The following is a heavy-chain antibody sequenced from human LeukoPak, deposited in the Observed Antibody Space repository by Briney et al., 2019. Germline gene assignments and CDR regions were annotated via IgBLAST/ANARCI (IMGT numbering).Heavy chain of an antibody. D-gene: IGHD6-19*01. J-gene: IGHJ4*02. Sequence: GGSLRLSCAASGFTFSSYAMYWGRQAPGKGLQWVATILYDGSNKYYVDSVKGRFAISRDNSKNTLYLQMNSLRAEDTAVYYCALNRGSGWYFHYWGQGTLVTVSS. CDR2: ILYDGSNK. CDR1: GFTFSSYA. CDR3: ALNRGSGWYFHY. V-gene: IGHV3-30*09.